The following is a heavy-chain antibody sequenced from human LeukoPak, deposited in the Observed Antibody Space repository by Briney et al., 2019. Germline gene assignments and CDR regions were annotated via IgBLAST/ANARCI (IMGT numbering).Heavy chain of an antibody. CDR2: TSYDGSIK. CDR1: GFTFSSYA. Sequence: GGSLRLSCAASGFTFSSYAMHWVRQAPGKGLEWVAITSYDGSIKYYAESVKGRFTISRDNAKNTLYLQMNSLRAEDTAVYYCAREPMFFSSGFDYWGQGTLVTVSS. V-gene: IGHV3-30*04. J-gene: IGHJ4*02. D-gene: IGHD6-25*01. CDR3: AREPMFFSSGFDY.